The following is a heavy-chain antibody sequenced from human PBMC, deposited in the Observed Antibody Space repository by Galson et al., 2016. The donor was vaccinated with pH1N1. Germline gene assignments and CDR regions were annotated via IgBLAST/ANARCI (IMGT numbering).Heavy chain of an antibody. CDR3: AACGGDCYFDGEYNGFDY. CDR2: IYSGGST. J-gene: IGHJ4*02. D-gene: IGHD2-21*02. CDR1: GFTFSSNY. Sequence: SLRLSCAASGFTFSSNYMSWVRQAPGKGLEWVSVIYSGGSTHYADSVKGRFTISRDNSKNTLYLQMNSLRAEDTAVYYCAACGGDCYFDGEYNGFDYWGQGTLVTVSS. V-gene: IGHV3-53*01.